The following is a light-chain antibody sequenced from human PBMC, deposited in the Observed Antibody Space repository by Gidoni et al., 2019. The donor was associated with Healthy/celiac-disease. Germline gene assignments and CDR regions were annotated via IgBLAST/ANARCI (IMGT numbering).Light chain of an antibody. Sequence: EIVLTQSPGTLSLSPGERATLSCRASQSVSSSYLAWSQQKPGQAPRLLIYGASSRATGIPDRFSGSGSGTDFTLTISRLEPEDFAVYYCQQYGSSLLTFXGXTKVEIK. CDR3: QQYGSSLLT. CDR1: QSVSSSY. J-gene: IGKJ4*01. CDR2: GAS. V-gene: IGKV3-20*01.